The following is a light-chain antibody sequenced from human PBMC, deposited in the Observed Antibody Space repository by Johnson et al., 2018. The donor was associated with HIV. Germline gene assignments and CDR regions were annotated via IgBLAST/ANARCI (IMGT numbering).Light chain of an antibody. CDR1: SSNIESDY. Sequence: QSVLTQPPSVSAAPGQKVTISCSGSSSNIESDYVSWYQQLPGTAPKLLIYDNNKRPSGIPDRFFGSKSGTSATLDITGLQTGDEADYYCGTWDSSLSAYVFGTGPKVTVL. V-gene: IGLV1-51*01. J-gene: IGLJ1*01. CDR3: GTWDSSLSAYV. CDR2: DNN.